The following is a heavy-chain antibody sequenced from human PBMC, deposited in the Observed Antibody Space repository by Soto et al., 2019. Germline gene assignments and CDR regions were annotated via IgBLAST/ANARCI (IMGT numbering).Heavy chain of an antibody. CDR2: INHSGST. CDR1: GGSFSCYY. Sequence: SETLSLTCAVYGGSFSCYYWIWIRQPPGKGLEWIGEINHSGSTNYNPSLKSRVTISVDTSKNQFSLKLSSVTAADTAVYYCARGDFNYYYYYYGMDVWGQGTTVTVSS. CDR3: ARGDFNYYYYYYGMDV. J-gene: IGHJ6*02. V-gene: IGHV4-34*01. D-gene: IGHD3-3*01.